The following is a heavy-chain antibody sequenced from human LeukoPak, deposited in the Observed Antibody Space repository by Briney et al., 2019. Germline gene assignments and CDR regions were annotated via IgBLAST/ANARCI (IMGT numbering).Heavy chain of an antibody. V-gene: IGHV3-21*04. J-gene: IGHJ6*02. CDR2: ISNSNSYI. CDR1: GFTFSSYS. CDR3: ARGGGLDV. D-gene: IGHD3-16*01. Sequence: GGSLRLSCAASGFTFSSYSMNWVRQAPGKGLEWVSSISNSNSYIYYADSVKGRFTISRDNAKNSLYLQMSNLRAEDTAVYFCARGGGLDVWGQGATVTVSS.